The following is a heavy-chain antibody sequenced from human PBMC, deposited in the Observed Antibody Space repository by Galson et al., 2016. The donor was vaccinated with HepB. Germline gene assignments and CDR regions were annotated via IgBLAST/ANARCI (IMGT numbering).Heavy chain of an antibody. CDR2: VYYSGIT. V-gene: IGHV4-39*01. Sequence: SETLSLTCTVSGGSIRSTSYYWVWIRQPPGKGLEWIGSVYYSGITYSNPSLKGRVTMSIDTSKNQFSLKLSSVTAADTAVYFCARQGYRTKVKHWFDSRGQGALVAVSS. D-gene: IGHD4-11*01. CDR3: ARQGYRTKVKHWFDS. J-gene: IGHJ5*01. CDR1: GGSIRSTSYY.